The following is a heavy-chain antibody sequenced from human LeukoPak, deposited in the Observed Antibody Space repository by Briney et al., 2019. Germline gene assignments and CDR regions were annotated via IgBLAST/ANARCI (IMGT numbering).Heavy chain of an antibody. CDR2: IYYSGTT. V-gene: IGHV4-31*03. CDR1: GVSINSGGYY. Sequence: SETLSLTCSASGVSINSGGYYWSWIRQHPGKGLEWVGYIYYSGTTYYNPSLRSRVTIALDTSQNQISLKLSSVTAADTAVYYCARVERSLAWFDPWGQGALVTVSS. J-gene: IGHJ5*02. CDR3: ARVERSLAWFDP. D-gene: IGHD1-1*01.